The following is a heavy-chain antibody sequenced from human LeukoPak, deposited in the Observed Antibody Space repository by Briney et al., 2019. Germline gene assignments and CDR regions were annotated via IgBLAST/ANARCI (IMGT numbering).Heavy chain of an antibody. Sequence: PSQTLSLTCTVSGGSISSGGYYWSWIRQHPGKGLEWIGYIYYSGSTYYNPSLKSRVTISVDTSKNQFSQKLSSETAADTAVYYCARVRPRRRYSYGEFDYWGQGTLVTVS. CDR2: IYYSGST. D-gene: IGHD5-18*01. J-gene: IGHJ4*02. CDR1: GGSISSGGYY. CDR3: ARVRPRRRYSYGEFDY. V-gene: IGHV4-31*03.